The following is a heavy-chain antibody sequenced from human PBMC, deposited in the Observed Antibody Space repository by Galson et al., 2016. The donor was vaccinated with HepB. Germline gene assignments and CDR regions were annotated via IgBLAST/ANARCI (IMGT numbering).Heavy chain of an antibody. CDR3: SRSYGSSWFHY. CDR1: GFTFSDYS. Sequence: SLRLSCAGSGFTFSDYSMTWVRQAPGKGLEWLSFISGDSRVIFYAHSVRGRFTISRDNAKNSLYLQMTSLRAADTAVYYCSRSYGSSWFHYWGQGTLITVSS. D-gene: IGHD6-13*01. CDR2: ISGDSRVI. J-gene: IGHJ4*02. V-gene: IGHV3-48*01.